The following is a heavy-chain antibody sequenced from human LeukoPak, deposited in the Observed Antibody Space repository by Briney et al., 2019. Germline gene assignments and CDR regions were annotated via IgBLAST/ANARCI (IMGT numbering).Heavy chain of an antibody. J-gene: IGHJ6*03. CDR1: GYTFTSYD. V-gene: IGHV1-8*01. CDR2: MNPNSGNT. CDR3: AREFGYGSGRDYYMDV. D-gene: IGHD3-10*01. Sequence: ASVEVSCKASGYTFTSYDISWVRQATGQGLEWMGWMNPNSGNTGYAQKFQGRVTMTRDTSISTAYMELSRLRSDDTAVYYCAREFGYGSGRDYYMDVWGKGTTVTISS.